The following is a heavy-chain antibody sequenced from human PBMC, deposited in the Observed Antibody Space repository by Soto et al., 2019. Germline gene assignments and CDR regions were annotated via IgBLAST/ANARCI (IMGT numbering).Heavy chain of an antibody. Sequence: GSLRLSCAGSGFAFGDYGLSWVRQAPGKGLEWVSSINKNGGTTRYADSVKDRFTISRDTAKNSLYLQMNSLTAEDTAFYYCGSLLSSLPAPDYGGQGTLVPVSS. CDR3: GSLLSSLPAPDY. D-gene: IGHD2-21*01. CDR1: GFAFGDYG. V-gene: IGHV3-20*04. CDR2: INKNGGTT. J-gene: IGHJ4*02.